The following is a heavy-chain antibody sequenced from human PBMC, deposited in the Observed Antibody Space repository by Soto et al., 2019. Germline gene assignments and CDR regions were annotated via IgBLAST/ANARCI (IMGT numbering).Heavy chain of an antibody. Sequence: VPLQQWGAGLLKPSETLSLTCAVYGGSFSGYYWSWIRQPPGKGLEWIGEINHSGSTNYNPSLKSRVHTSVDTNKNQFPLKFSSVPAADTAVYYCAREGYYAFWSGSKYGAFDIWGQGKMVTVSS. V-gene: IGHV4-34*01. D-gene: IGHD3-3*01. CDR2: INHSGST. CDR1: GGSFSGYY. J-gene: IGHJ3*02. CDR3: AREGYYAFWSGSKYGAFDI.